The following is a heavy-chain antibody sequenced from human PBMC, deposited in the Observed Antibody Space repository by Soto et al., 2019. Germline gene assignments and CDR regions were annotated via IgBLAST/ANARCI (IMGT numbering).Heavy chain of an antibody. D-gene: IGHD3-3*01. Sequence: GGSLRLSCAASGFTFSTYWMSWVRQAPGKGLEWVANIKEDGDEKYYVDSVKGRFTISRDNAKNSLYLQMNGLRAEDTAIYYCARGLRFLEWQSSHWYYGMDVWGQGTTVTVSS. CDR2: IKEDGDEK. J-gene: IGHJ6*02. V-gene: IGHV3-7*03. CDR1: GFTFSTYW. CDR3: ARGLRFLEWQSSHWYYGMDV.